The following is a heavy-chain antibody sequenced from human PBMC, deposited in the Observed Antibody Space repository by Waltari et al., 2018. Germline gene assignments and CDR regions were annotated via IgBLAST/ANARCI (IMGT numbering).Heavy chain of an antibody. CDR2: IKEDGSEK. CDR3: ATQSWSNFEY. J-gene: IGHJ4*02. CDR1: EFTFFYYW. D-gene: IGHD3-3*01. Sequence: VQLVESGGGLVKPGGSLSISCAAAEFTFFYYWVTWVRQAPGKGLEWVANIKEDGSEKYYVDSVKGRFTISRDNAKNSLYLQMSSLRVEDTAVYYCATQSWSNFEYWGQGTLVTVSS. V-gene: IGHV3-7*01.